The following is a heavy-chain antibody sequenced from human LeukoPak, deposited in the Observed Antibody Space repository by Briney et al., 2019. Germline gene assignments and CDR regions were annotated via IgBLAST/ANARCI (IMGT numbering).Heavy chain of an antibody. Sequence: ASVKVSCKASGYTFTSYYIHWVRQAPGQGLEWMGIVNPSAGSATYAQKFQGRVTMTRDTSTTTVYMELSSLRSEDTAVYYCARDIGTDAFDIWGQGTMGTVSS. CDR2: VNPSAGSA. CDR3: ARDIGTDAFDI. D-gene: IGHD1-26*01. V-gene: IGHV1-46*01. J-gene: IGHJ3*02. CDR1: GYTFTSYY.